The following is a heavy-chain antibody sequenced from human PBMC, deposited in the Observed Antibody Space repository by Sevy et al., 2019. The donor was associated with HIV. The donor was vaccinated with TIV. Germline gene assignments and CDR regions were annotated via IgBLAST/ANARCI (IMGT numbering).Heavy chain of an antibody. D-gene: IGHD6-25*01. CDR3: AGENAWGRGYS. CDR2: IYHNGHI. CDR1: GGSITSLY. Sequence: SETLSLTCTVSGGSITSLYWNWIRQPPGKGLEWIANIYHNGHINYNPSLKSRVTLSLDTCKNQFSLRLSSVTAADTAMYYCAGENAWGRGYSWGQGTLVTVSS. V-gene: IGHV4-59*08. J-gene: IGHJ1*01.